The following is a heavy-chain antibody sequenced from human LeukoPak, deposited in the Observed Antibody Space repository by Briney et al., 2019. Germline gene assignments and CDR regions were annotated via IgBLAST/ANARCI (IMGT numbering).Heavy chain of an antibody. CDR3: TRNTAQPDY. D-gene: IGHD5-18*01. CDR2: LTASGGNT. Sequence: GGSLRRYCAASGFTFRSYAMSWVRQAPGKGLEWVSALTASGGNTYYADSVKGRFTISRDNSENTLYLQMNSLRAEDTAVYYCTRNTAQPDYWGQGTLVTVSS. V-gene: IGHV3-23*01. CDR1: GFTFRSYA. J-gene: IGHJ4*02.